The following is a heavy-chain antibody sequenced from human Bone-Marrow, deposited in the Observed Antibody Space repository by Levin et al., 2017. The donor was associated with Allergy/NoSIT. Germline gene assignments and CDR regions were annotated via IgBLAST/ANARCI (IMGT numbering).Heavy chain of an antibody. D-gene: IGHD6-6*01. CDR3: ARDHSSFGDGNWIDH. Sequence: GESLKISCKASGYTFSAYDMHWVRQAPGQGLEWMGWINVNSGGPSCAPKFEGRVTMTRDMSITTVYMELASLRFDDTAVYYCARDHSSFGDGNWIDHWGQGTLVTVSS. V-gene: IGHV1-2*02. CDR2: INVNSGGP. CDR1: GYTFSAYD. J-gene: IGHJ5*02.